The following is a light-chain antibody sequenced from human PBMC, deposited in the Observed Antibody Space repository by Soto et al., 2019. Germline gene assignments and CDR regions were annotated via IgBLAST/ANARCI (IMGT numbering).Light chain of an antibody. Sequence: EIVMTQSPATLSVSPGETATLSCRASQSVSSDLAWYQQKPGQSPRLLIYSVSTRATGIPARFSGSGFGTEFSLVISSLQSEDFALYFCLQYDNWPRTFGQGTKVDIK. CDR3: LQYDNWPRT. CDR2: SVS. CDR1: QSVSSD. V-gene: IGKV3-15*01. J-gene: IGKJ1*01.